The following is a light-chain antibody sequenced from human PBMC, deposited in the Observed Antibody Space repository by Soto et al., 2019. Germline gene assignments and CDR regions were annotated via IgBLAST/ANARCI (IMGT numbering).Light chain of an antibody. Sequence: DIQMTQSPSSLSASVGDRVTITCRASQSISNYLNWYQQKPGKAPNLLIYAASSLQSGVPSRFSGSGSGTDFTLTISSLQPEDFATYYCQQSFSTPSTFGQGTQLEIK. V-gene: IGKV1-39*01. J-gene: IGKJ2*01. CDR3: QQSFSTPST. CDR1: QSISNY. CDR2: AAS.